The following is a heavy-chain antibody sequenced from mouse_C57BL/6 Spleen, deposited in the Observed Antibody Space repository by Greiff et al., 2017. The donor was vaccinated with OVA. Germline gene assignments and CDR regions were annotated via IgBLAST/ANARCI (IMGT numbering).Heavy chain of an antibody. Sequence: EVKVVESGEGLVKPGGSLKLSCAASGFTFSSYAMSWVRQTPEKRLEWVAYISSGGDYIYYADTVKGRFTISRDNARNTLYLQMSSLKSEDTAMYYCTRGVRNYYGSSDYAMDYWGQGTSVTVSS. CDR3: TRGVRNYYGSSDYAMDY. V-gene: IGHV5-9-1*02. J-gene: IGHJ4*01. CDR1: GFTFSSYA. CDR2: ISSGGDYI. D-gene: IGHD1-1*01.